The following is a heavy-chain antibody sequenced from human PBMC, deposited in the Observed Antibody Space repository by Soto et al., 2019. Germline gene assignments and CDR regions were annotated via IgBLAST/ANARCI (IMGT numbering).Heavy chain of an antibody. Sequence: PSETRSLTWPVSGGSISRGCYYWRCLRPHTGKGLESIGYIYYSGGTYYNPSLKRRVTLSVDTSKNQFSLKLSAVTAADTAVYYCARDLKSTIFGVVRDYGMDVWGQGTTVTVSS. V-gene: IGHV4-31*02. CDR3: ARDLKSTIFGVVRDYGMDV. CDR1: GGSISRGCYY. J-gene: IGHJ6*02. D-gene: IGHD3-3*01. CDR2: IYYSGGT.